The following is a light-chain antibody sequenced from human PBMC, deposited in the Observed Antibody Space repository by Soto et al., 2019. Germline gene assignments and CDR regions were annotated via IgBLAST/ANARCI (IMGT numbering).Light chain of an antibody. CDR2: ANS. V-gene: IGLV1-40*01. CDR3: QSYDSSLSGVV. J-gene: IGLJ2*01. CDR1: SSNIGAGYD. Sequence: QSVLTQPPSVSGAPGQRVTISGTGSSSNIGAGYDVHWYQQLPGTAPKLLIYANSNRPSGVPDRFSGSKSGTSASLAITGLQAEDEADYYCQSYDSSLSGVVFGGGTKLTVL.